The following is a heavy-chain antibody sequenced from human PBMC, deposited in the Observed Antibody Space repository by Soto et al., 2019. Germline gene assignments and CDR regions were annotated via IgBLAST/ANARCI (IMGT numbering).Heavy chain of an antibody. CDR2: IDPSDSYT. CDR3: ETISPTQGMDV. J-gene: IGHJ6*02. V-gene: IGHV5-10-1*01. CDR1: GYSFTSYW. Sequence: GESLKISCKGSGYSFTSYWISWVRQMPGKGLEWTGRIDPSDSYTNYSPSFQGHVTISADKSIGTAYLQWSSLKASDTAMYYCETISPTQGMDVWGQGTTVTVSS. D-gene: IGHD3-3*01.